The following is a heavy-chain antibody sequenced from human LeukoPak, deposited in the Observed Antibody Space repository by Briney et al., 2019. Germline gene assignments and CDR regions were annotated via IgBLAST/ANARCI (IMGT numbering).Heavy chain of an antibody. D-gene: IGHD3-22*01. Sequence: SETLSLTCTVSGGSLANYYWIWIRQPPGKGLEWIGYIYYTGNTNYNPSLKSRVTISVDTSKNQFSLKLSSVTAADTAVYYCTRWNYDSSGHRPFDIWGQGTMVTVSS. CDR1: GGSLANYY. J-gene: IGHJ3*02. V-gene: IGHV4-59*01. CDR3: TRWNYDSSGHRPFDI. CDR2: IYYTGNT.